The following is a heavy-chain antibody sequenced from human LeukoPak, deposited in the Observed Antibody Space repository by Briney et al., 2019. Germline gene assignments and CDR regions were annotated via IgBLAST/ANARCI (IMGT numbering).Heavy chain of an antibody. J-gene: IGHJ3*02. CDR1: GGSISYYY. CDR3: ARITYGDNHFDI. V-gene: IGHV4-59*01. Sequence: SETLSLTCTVSGGSISYYYWSWIRQPPGKGLEWIGYIYYSGSTNYNPSLKSRVTISVDTSKNQFSLKLNSVTAADAAVYYCARITYGDNHFDIWGQGTMVTVSS. D-gene: IGHD4-23*01. CDR2: IYYSGST.